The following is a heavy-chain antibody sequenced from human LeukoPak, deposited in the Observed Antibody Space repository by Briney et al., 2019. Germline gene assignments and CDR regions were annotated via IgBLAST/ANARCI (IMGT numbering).Heavy chain of an antibody. CDR1: GGSTSSYF. CDR2: IYYSGST. CDR3: ARGGIVGATVYWFDP. V-gene: IGHV4-59*01. D-gene: IGHD1-26*01. Sequence: EALSHTCTEPGGSTSSYFWSWIWPRPGKGRERIGYIYYSGSTNYNPSPKSRDTISVDTSKNKFSLKQSSVTAADTAVYYCARGGIVGATVYWFDPWDQGTLVTVSS. J-gene: IGHJ5*01.